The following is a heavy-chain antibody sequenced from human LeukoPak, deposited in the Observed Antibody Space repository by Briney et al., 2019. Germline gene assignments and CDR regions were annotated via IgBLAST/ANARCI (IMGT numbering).Heavy chain of an antibody. CDR2: ISGDGGST. CDR1: GLTFDDSA. J-gene: IGHJ4*02. V-gene: IGHV3-43*02. Sequence: PGGSLRLSCVASGLTFDDSAMHWVRQAPGKGLEGVSLISGDGGSTFYADSVKGRFSISRDNSKNSLYLQMNSLRPEDTAMYYCAKESGKFDYWGQGTLVAVSS. CDR3: AKESGKFDY.